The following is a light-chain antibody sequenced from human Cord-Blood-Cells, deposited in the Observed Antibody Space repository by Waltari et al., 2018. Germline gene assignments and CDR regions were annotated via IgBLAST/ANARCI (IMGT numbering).Light chain of an antibody. V-gene: IGKV4-1*01. J-gene: IGKJ4*01. CDR1: SSGLYSSNNKNY. Sequence: IVMTQSPDFLAFFLGEGATINCKSSSSGLYSSNNKNYLAWYQQKPGQPPKLLIYWASTREAGVPYRFSGSGSGTDFTLTISSLQAEDVAIYYCQQYYSTPRTFGGGTKVEIK. CDR3: QQYYSTPRT. CDR2: WAS.